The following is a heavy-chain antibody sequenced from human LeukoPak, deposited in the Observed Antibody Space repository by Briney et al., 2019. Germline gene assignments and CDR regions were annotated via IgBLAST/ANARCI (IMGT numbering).Heavy chain of an antibody. CDR3: ARDLFIGSSSWYESFDY. D-gene: IGHD6-13*01. Sequence: ASVKVSCKASGYTFTGYYMHWVRQAPGQGLEWMGWINPNSGGTNYAQKFQGRVTMTRDTSISTAYMELSRLRSDDTAVYYCARDLFIGSSSWYESFDYWGQGTLVTVSS. CDR1: GYTFTGYY. J-gene: IGHJ4*02. CDR2: INPNSGGT. V-gene: IGHV1-2*02.